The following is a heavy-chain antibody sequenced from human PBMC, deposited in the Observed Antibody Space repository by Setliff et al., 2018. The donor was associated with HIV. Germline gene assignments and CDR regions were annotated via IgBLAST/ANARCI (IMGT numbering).Heavy chain of an antibody. J-gene: IGHJ5*02. Sequence: PSETLSLTCTVSGASISSGFYYWSWVRQPAGEGLEWIGHTHTSGNPSYNPSLKSRVTISVDTSKNQFSLKLSSLTAADTAMYFCAGRPGGYCHSTSSVCYFDPWGQGTLVTVSS. V-gene: IGHV4-61*09. CDR3: AGRPGGYCHSTSSVCYFDP. CDR2: THTSGNP. CDR1: GASISSGFYY. D-gene: IGHD2-2*01.